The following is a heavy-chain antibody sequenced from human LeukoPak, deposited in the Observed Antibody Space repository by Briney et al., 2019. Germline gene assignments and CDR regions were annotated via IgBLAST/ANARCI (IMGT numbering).Heavy chain of an antibody. V-gene: IGHV1-46*01. Sequence: ASVKVSCTASGYTFTSYYMHWVRQAPGQGLEWMGIINPSGGSTSYAQKFQGRVTMTRDTSTSTVYMELSSLRSEDTAVYYCARAPHYDFWSGYYGGGFDFDYWGQGTLVTVSS. CDR1: GYTFTSYY. J-gene: IGHJ4*02. D-gene: IGHD3-3*01. CDR2: INPSGGST. CDR3: ARAPHYDFWSGYYGGGFDFDY.